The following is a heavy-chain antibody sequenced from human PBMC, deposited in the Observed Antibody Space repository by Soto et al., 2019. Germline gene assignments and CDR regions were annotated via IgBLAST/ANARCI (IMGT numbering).Heavy chain of an antibody. Sequence: QVQLVESGGGVVQPGRSLRLSCAASGFTFSSYGLHWVRQAPGRGLEWVAVIWYDGSSQYYADSVKGRFTISRDNSKNTLYLQMNSLRAEDTAVYCCARDRDSSSGHGMDVWGPGTTITVS. CDR1: GFTFSSYG. J-gene: IGHJ6*02. CDR3: ARDRDSSSGHGMDV. V-gene: IGHV3-33*01. CDR2: IWYDGSSQ. D-gene: IGHD6-6*01.